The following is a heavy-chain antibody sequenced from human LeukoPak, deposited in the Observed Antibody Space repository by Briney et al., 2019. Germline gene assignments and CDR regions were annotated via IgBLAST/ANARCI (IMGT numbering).Heavy chain of an antibody. J-gene: IGHJ5*02. CDR3: ARVGHNWFDP. V-gene: IGHV4-4*02. D-gene: IGHD1-26*01. CDR1: GGSISSPNW. CDR2: IYHSGRT. Sequence: PSGTLSLTCAVSGGSISSPNWWTWGRQPPGKGVEWIGEIYHSGRTNSNPSLESRVIMSVDKSKNQFSLKLTSVTAADTAVYYCARVGHNWFDPWGQGTLVTVSS.